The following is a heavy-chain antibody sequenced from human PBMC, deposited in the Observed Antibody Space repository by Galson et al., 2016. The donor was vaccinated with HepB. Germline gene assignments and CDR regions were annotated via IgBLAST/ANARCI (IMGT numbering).Heavy chain of an antibody. CDR1: GYTFTSHW. CDR2: IYPGDFDT. CDR3: ARLDHRGYKYAYLDY. V-gene: IGHV5-51*01. J-gene: IGHJ4*02. Sequence: QSGAEVKKPGESLKISCKGSGYTFTSHWIGWVRQMPGKGLEVMGFIYPGDFDTRYSPSFQGQVTISADKSTTNVYLQWSSLKASDTALYYCARLDHRGYKYAYLDYWGQGALVTVSS. D-gene: IGHD5-18*01.